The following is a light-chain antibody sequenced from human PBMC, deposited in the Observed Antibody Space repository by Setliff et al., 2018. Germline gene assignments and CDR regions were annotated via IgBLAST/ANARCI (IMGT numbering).Light chain of an antibody. CDR1: SSDVGGYDF. J-gene: IGLJ1*01. CDR2: DVL. Sequence: QSALTQPASVSGSPGQSITISCTGTSSDVGGYDFVSWYQQHPGKAPKLMIFDVLNRPSGVSDRFSGSKSGNTASLTITGLQAEDGADYYCSSYTSSSTLFGTGTKVTVL. CDR3: SSYTSSSTL. V-gene: IGLV2-14*03.